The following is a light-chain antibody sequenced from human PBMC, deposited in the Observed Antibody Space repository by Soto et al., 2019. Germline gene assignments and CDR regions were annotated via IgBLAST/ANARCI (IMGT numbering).Light chain of an antibody. V-gene: IGLV2-14*03. CDR2: DVS. J-gene: IGLJ2*01. CDR1: SSDVGSYNY. CDR3: SSYKRSSTVI. Sequence: QSALAQPASVSGSPGQSITISCTGTSSDVGSYNYVSWYQQHPGKAPKLMIYDVSNRPSGVSNRFSGSKSGNTASLTISGLQAEDEANYYCSSYKRSSTVIFGGGTQLTVL.